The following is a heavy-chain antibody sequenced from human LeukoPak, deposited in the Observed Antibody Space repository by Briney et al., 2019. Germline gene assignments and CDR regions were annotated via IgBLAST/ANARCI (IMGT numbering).Heavy chain of an antibody. Sequence: GGSLRLSCAVSGFTFSRYGMHWVRQAPGKGMGWGAVIWYDGSNKDYADSVKGRFTISRDNSKNTLYLQMNSLRAEDTAVYYCARDPSAVASYFDYWGQGTLVTVSS. CDR1: GFTFSRYG. D-gene: IGHD6-19*01. V-gene: IGHV3-33*01. CDR3: ARDPSAVASYFDY. CDR2: IWYDGSNK. J-gene: IGHJ4*02.